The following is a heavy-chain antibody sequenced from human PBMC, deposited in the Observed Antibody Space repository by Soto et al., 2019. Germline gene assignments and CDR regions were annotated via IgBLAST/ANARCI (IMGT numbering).Heavy chain of an antibody. CDR1: GGSISSSSYY. CDR3: ARLSSTFPSCYYYYMDV. D-gene: IGHD2-2*01. V-gene: IGHV4-39*01. J-gene: IGHJ6*03. Sequence: SETLSLTCTVSGGSISSSSYYWGWIRKPPGKGLEWIGSIYYSGSTYYNPSLKSRVTISVDTSKNQFSLKLSSVTAADTAVYYCARLSSTFPSCYYYYMDVWGKGTTVTVSS. CDR2: IYYSGST.